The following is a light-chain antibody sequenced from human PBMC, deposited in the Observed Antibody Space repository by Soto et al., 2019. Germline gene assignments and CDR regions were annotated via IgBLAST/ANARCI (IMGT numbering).Light chain of an antibody. CDR2: AES. J-gene: IGKJ2*01. CDR3: QQYGRSAMFT. Sequence: EILLTQFPATLSVSPGERVTLSCRASQGVARTLAWFQQKPGQSPSLLVYAESTRAAGIPARFSGSGSGTEFTLPTSSLQSDDVAVYYCQQYGRSAMFTFGQGTKLEIK. CDR1: QGVART. V-gene: IGKV3D-15*01.